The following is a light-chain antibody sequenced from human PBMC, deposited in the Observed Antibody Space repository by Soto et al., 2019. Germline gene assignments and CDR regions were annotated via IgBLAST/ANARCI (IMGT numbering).Light chain of an antibody. CDR3: QQGYCSLCDT. CDR1: QSIRSY. CDR2: AAS. V-gene: IGKV1-39*01. J-gene: IGKJ2*01. Sequence: DIQMTPSPSSLSASVGDRVTITCRASQSIRSYLNWYQQKPGKAPKLLIYAASSLQSGAPSRFSGSGSWTDSTLTISTLQPDYLPTYDDQQGYCSLCDTFGQGNELEIK.